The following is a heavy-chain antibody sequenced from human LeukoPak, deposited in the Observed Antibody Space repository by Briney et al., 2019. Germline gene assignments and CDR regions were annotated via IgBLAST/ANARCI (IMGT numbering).Heavy chain of an antibody. CDR3: AKEYCSSTSCYTQGDY. J-gene: IGHJ4*02. Sequence: GGSLRLSCAASGFTFSSYGMHWVRQAPGKGLEWVAFIRYDGSNKYYADSVKGRFTISRDNSKNTLYLQMNSLRAEDTAVYYCAKEYCSSTSCYTQGDYWGQGTLVTVSS. CDR1: GFTFSSYG. V-gene: IGHV3-30*02. D-gene: IGHD2-2*02. CDR2: IRYDGSNK.